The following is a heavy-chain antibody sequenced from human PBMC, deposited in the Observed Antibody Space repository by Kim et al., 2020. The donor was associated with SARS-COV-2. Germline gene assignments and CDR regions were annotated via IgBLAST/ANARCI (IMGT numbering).Heavy chain of an antibody. CDR1: GGSISSSSYY. CDR3: ARVPRYSSSWYIFY. Sequence: SETLSLTCTVSGGSISSSSYYWGWIRQPPGKGLEWIGSIYYSGSTYYNPSLKSRVTISVDTSKNQFSLKLSSVTAADTAVYYCARVPRYSSSWYIFYWGQGTLVTVSS. J-gene: IGHJ4*02. V-gene: IGHV4-39*07. CDR2: IYYSGST. D-gene: IGHD6-13*01.